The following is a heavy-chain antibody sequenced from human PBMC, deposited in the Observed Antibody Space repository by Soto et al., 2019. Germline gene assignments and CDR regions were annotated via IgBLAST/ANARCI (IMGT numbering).Heavy chain of an antibody. CDR3: ASELQSRGYYGMDV. Sequence: EVQLVESGGGLVKPGGSLRLSCAASGFTFSSYSMNWVRQAPGKGLEWVSSISSSSSYIYYADSVKGRFTISRDNAKNSLYLQMNSLRAEDTAVYYCASELQSRGYYGMDVWGQGTTVTVSS. CDR1: GFTFSSYS. J-gene: IGHJ6*02. CDR2: ISSSSSYI. D-gene: IGHD4-4*01. V-gene: IGHV3-21*01.